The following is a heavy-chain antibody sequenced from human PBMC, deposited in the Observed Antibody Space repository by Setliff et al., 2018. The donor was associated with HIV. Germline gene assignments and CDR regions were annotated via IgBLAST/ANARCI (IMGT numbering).Heavy chain of an antibody. J-gene: IGHJ4*02. CDR2: IYDSGDI. V-gene: IGHV3-48*01. Sequence: GSLRLSCAASGFPFTSFSINWVRQAPGKGLEWVSRIYDSGDIYYANSVRGRFTISRDNAKNSLYLQMNSLRAEDTAVYYCARGNIVVVTAYFDYWGQGTLVTVSS. CDR1: GFPFTSFS. CDR3: ARGNIVVVTAYFDY. D-gene: IGHD2-21*02.